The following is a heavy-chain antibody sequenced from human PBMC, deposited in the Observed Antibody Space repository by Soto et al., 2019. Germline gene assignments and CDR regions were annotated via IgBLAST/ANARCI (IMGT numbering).Heavy chain of an antibody. V-gene: IGHV1-69*01. Sequence: QVQLVQSGAEVKKPGSSVKVSCKASGGTFSSYASSWVRQAPGQGPEWMGGIIPIFGTANYAQKFQGRVTITADESTSTAYMELSSLRSEDTAVYYCARSCMRGSYYDLIDYWGQGTLVTVSS. D-gene: IGHD1-26*01. CDR3: ARSCMRGSYYDLIDY. J-gene: IGHJ4*02. CDR1: GGTFSSYA. CDR2: IIPIFGTA.